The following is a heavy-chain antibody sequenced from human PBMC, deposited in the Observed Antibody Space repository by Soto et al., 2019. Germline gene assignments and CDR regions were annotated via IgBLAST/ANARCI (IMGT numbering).Heavy chain of an antibody. D-gene: IGHD4-4*01. CDR3: AKGVTTVTNGVFHY. Sequence: ESGGGVVQPGRSLRLSCAASGFTFSSYGMHWVRQAPGKGLEWVAVISYDGSNKYYADSVKGRFTISRDNSKNTLYLQMNSLRAEDTAVYYCAKGVTTVTNGVFHYWGQGTLVTVSS. CDR1: GFTFSSYG. CDR2: ISYDGSNK. J-gene: IGHJ4*02. V-gene: IGHV3-30*18.